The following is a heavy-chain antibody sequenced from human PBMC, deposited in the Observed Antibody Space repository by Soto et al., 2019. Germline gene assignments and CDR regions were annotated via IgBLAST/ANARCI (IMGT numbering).Heavy chain of an antibody. CDR1: GYSFTSYW. Sequence: GESLKISCKGSGYSFTSYWIGWVRQMPGKGLEWMGIIYPGDSDTRYSPSFQGQVTISADKSISTAYLQWSSLKASDTATYYCAGAGGGRDYYYYGMDVWGQGTTVTVSS. CDR3: AGAGGGRDYYYYGMDV. CDR2: IYPGDSDT. V-gene: IGHV5-51*01. J-gene: IGHJ6*02.